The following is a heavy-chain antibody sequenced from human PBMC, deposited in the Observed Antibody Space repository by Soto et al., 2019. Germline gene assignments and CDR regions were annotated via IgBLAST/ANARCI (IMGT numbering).Heavy chain of an antibody. CDR3: ARGGGIAARPGYDY. J-gene: IGHJ4*02. V-gene: IGHV1-69*06. CDR2: IIPIFGTA. CDR1: GGTFSSYA. D-gene: IGHD6-6*01. Sequence: QVQLVQSGAEVKKPGSSVKVSCKASGGTFSSYAISWVRQAPGQGLEWMGGIIPIFGTANYAQKFRGRVTITADKSTSTAYMELSSPRSEDTAVYYCARGGGIAARPGYDYWGQGTLVTVSS.